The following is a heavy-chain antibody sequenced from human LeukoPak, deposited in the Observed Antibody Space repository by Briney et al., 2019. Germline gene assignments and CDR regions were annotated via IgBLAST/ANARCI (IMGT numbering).Heavy chain of an antibody. CDR3: AKRGSYHIFDL. CDR1: GFTFSSYA. J-gene: IGHJ4*02. V-gene: IGHV3-23*01. CDR2: IGGSGGIT. D-gene: IGHD3-16*01. Sequence: PGGSLRLSCSTSGFTFSSYAMSWVRQAPGKGLEWVSGIGGSGGITSYADSVKGRFTLSRDNSKNTLYLQINSLRADDTAVYYCAKRGSYHIFDLWGQGTLVTVSS.